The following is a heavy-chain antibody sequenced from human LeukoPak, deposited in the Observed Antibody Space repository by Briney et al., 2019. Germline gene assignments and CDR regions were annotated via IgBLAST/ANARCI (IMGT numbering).Heavy chain of an antibody. CDR3: AKFRVRRGYYFDY. V-gene: IGHV3-23*01. Sequence: PGGSLRLSCAASGFTFSSYAMSWVRQAPGKRLELVSAISGSGGSTYYADSVRGRFTISRDNSKNTLYLQMNSLRAEDTAVYYCAKFRVRRGYYFDYWGQGTLVTVSS. CDR1: GFTFSSYA. CDR2: ISGSGGST. J-gene: IGHJ4*02. D-gene: IGHD1-1*01.